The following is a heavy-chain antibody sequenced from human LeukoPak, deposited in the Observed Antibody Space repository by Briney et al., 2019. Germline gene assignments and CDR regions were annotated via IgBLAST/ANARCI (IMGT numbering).Heavy chain of an antibody. Sequence: SETLSLTCSLSVPSFSSSDWRGPRQSTGEGVEWIGYIYHSGSTTYNPSLQSRVTISRDTSTNQFSLKVNSVTTADTAVYYCTNVGDYSHSSNFEYWGQGIQVTVSS. J-gene: IGHJ4*02. V-gene: IGHV4-59*01. CDR2: IYHSGST. CDR1: VPSFSSSD. CDR3: TNVGDYSHSSNFEY. D-gene: IGHD6-19*01.